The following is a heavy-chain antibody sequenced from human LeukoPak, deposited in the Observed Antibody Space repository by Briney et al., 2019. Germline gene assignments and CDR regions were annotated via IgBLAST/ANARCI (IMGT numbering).Heavy chain of an antibody. D-gene: IGHD4-23*01. CDR2: VYHSVRT. Sequence: PSETLSLTCTVSGASISSFYWSWIPQPPGKGLEWIGYVYHSVRTNYNPSLKSRVTISADTSKNQFSLSLISVTAADTAIYYCAREDASGGTHLDYWGQGTLVTVSS. V-gene: IGHV4-59*01. J-gene: IGHJ4*02. CDR1: GASISSFY. CDR3: AREDASGGTHLDY.